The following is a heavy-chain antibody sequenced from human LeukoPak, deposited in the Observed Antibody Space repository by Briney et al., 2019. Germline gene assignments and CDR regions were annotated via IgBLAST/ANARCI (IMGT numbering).Heavy chain of an antibody. CDR1: GYTFTAYY. D-gene: IGHD2-15*01. J-gene: IGHJ4*02. CDR2: FNPNRGGS. Sequence: ASVKVSCKASGYTFTAYYMHWVRQAPGQGLEWMGWFNPNRGGSNYAQKFQGRVTMTRDTSISTAYMELSGLRSDDTAVYYCARGDIVVVVAVTEYYFDYWGQGTLVTVSS. CDR3: ARGDIVVVVAVTEYYFDY. V-gene: IGHV1-2*02.